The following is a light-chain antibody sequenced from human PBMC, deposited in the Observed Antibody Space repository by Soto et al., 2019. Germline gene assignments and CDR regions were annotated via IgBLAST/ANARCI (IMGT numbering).Light chain of an antibody. CDR3: RSYDSRLTGSV. CDR1: CSNIGAAYD. J-gene: IGLJ2*01. V-gene: IGLV1-40*01. Sequence: QSVLTQPHSVSGAPGQRVTISCTGSCSNIGAAYDVHWYHHLPGTPPKLLIYGNSNRPSGVPDRFSGSKSGTSASLAITGLQAEDESDYYCRSYDSRLTGSVFGGGTKVTVL. CDR2: GNS.